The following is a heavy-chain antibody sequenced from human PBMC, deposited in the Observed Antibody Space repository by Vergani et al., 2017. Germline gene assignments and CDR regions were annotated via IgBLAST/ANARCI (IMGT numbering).Heavy chain of an antibody. Sequence: EVQLVESGGGLIQPGGSLRLSCAASGFTVSSNYMSWVRQAPGKGLEWVSAISGSGGSTYYADSVKGRFTISRDNSKNTLYLQMNSLRAEDTAVYYCAKGPWSGYANYYFDYWGQGTLVTVSS. D-gene: IGHD3-3*01. CDR1: GFTVSSNY. J-gene: IGHJ4*02. CDR3: AKGPWSGYANYYFDY. V-gene: IGHV3-23*04. CDR2: ISGSGGST.